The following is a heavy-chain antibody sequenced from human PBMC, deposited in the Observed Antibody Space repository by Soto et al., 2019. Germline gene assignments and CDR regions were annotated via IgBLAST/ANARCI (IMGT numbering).Heavy chain of an antibody. D-gene: IGHD4-4*01. CDR2: IIPIFGTA. Sequence: SVKVSCKASGGTFSRYAISWVRQAPGQGLEWMGGIIPIFGTANYAQKFQGRVTITADESTSTAYMELSSLRSEDTAVYYCARGVGGYSNYYRYYYGMDVWGQGTTVTVSS. CDR3: ARGVGGYSNYYRYYYGMDV. V-gene: IGHV1-69*13. J-gene: IGHJ6*02. CDR1: GGTFSRYA.